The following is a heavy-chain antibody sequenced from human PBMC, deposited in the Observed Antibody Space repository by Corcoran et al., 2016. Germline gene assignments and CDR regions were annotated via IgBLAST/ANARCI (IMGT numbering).Heavy chain of an antibody. CDR3: AIDRRYDILTGYYKRDAFDI. CDR2: ISAYNGNT. D-gene: IGHD3-9*01. V-gene: IGHV1-18*01. CDR1: GYTFTSYG. Sequence: QVQLVQSGAEVKKPGASVKVSCKASGYTFTSYGISWVRQAPGQGLEWMGWISAYNGNTNYAQKLQGRVTMTTDTSTSTAYMELRSLRSDDTAVYYCAIDRRYDILTGYYKRDAFDIWGQGTMVTVSS. J-gene: IGHJ3*02.